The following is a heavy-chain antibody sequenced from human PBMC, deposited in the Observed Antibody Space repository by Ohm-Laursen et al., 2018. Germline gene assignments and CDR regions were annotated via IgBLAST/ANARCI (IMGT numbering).Heavy chain of an antibody. CDR2: IYSGGST. D-gene: IGHD3-22*01. J-gene: IGHJ3*02. Sequence: SLRLSCAASGFSFSSYAMNWVRQAPGKGLEWVSVIYSGGSTYYADSVKGRFTISRDNAKNSLYLQMNSLRAEDTAVYYCARDSSGYYRDAFDIWGQGTMVTVSS. CDR1: GFSFSSYA. CDR3: ARDSSGYYRDAFDI. V-gene: IGHV3-66*01.